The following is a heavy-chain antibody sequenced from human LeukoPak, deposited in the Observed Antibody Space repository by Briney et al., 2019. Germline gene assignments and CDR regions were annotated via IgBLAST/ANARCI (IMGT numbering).Heavy chain of an antibody. D-gene: IGHD3-10*01. Sequence: KPSETLSLTCTVSGGSISSTNYYWGWIRQPLGKGLEWIGSIYYSGSTYYNPSLKSRVTISVDTSKNQFSLKLSSVTAADTAVYYCARHQGYYYGSGRLYYYYYYMDVWGKGTTVTVSS. CDR3: ARHQGYYYGSGRLYYYYYYMDV. CDR2: IYYSGST. J-gene: IGHJ6*03. V-gene: IGHV4-39*01. CDR1: GGSISSTNYY.